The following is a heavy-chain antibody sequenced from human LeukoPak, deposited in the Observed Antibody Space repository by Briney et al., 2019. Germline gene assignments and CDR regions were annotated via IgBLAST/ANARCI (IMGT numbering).Heavy chain of an antibody. Sequence: ASVKVSCKASGYTFTSYDINWVRQATGQGLEWMGWMNPNSGNTGYAQKFQGRVTMTRNTSISTAYMELSSLRSKDTGVYYCARGLYSSSSTLIYYYYYMDGWGKGTTVTVSS. V-gene: IGHV1-8*01. J-gene: IGHJ6*03. CDR3: ARGLYSSSSTLIYYYYYMDG. CDR2: MNPNSGNT. CDR1: GYTFTSYD. D-gene: IGHD6-6*01.